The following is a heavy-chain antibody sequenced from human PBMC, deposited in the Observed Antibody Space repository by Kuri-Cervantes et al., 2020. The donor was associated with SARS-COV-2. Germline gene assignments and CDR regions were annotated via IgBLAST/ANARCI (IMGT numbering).Heavy chain of an antibody. CDR2: ISSSGSTI. CDR3: ARAKGRFLEWLYPAGYMDV. D-gene: IGHD3-3*01. CDR1: GFTFSDYY. Sequence: GSLRLSCAASGFTFSDYYMSWIRQAPGKGLEWVSYISSSGSTIYYADSVKGRFTISRDNAKNSLYLQMNSLRAEDTAVYYCARAKGRFLEWLYPAGYMDVWGKGTTVTVSS. V-gene: IGHV3-11*04. J-gene: IGHJ6*03.